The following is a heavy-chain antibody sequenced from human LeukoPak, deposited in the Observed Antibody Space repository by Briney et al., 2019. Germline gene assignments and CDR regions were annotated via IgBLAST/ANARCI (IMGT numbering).Heavy chain of an antibody. Sequence: GGSLRLSCAASGFTFSTYAMSWVRQAPGKGLEWVSAISGSGGSTYYADSVKGRFTISRDNSKNTLYLQINSLRAEDTAVYYCAKEVKWGRYFDYWGQGTLVTVSS. V-gene: IGHV3-23*01. CDR1: GFTFSTYA. J-gene: IGHJ4*02. CDR2: ISGSGGST. CDR3: AKEVKWGRYFDY. D-gene: IGHD3-16*01.